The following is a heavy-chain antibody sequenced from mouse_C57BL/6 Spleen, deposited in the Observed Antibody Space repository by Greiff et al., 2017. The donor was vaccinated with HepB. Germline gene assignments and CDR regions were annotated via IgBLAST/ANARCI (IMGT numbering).Heavy chain of an antibody. V-gene: IGHV5-16*01. J-gene: IGHJ4*01. Sequence: EVKLMESEGGLVQPGSSMKLSCTASGFTFSNYYMAWVRQVPEQGLEWVANINYDGSSTYYLDSLKSRFIISRDNATNILYLQMSSLKSEDTATYDCARAGNYDYAMDDWGQGTSVTVSS. CDR3: ARAGNYDYAMDD. D-gene: IGHD2-1*01. CDR1: GFTFSNYY. CDR2: INYDGSST.